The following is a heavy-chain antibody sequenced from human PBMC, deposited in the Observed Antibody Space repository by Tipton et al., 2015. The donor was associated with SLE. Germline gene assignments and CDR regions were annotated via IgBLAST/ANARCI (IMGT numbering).Heavy chain of an antibody. V-gene: IGHV3-30*18. D-gene: IGHD1-20*01. CDR2: ISYDGSNK. J-gene: IGHJ3*02. CDR1: GFTFSSYG. Sequence: SLRLSCAASGFTFSSYGMHWVRQAPGKGLEWVAVISYDGSNKYYADSVKGRFTISRDNSKNTVYLQMNSLRAEDTAVYYCAKVHNWNTGGVFDIWGQGTMVTVSS. CDR3: AKVHNWNTGGVFDI.